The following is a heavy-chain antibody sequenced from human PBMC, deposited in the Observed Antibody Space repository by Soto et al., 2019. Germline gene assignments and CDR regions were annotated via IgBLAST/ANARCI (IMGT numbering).Heavy chain of an antibody. CDR2: IYWDDDQ. CDR1: GFSFSINGVA. V-gene: IGHV2-5*02. J-gene: IGHJ5*01. Sequence: QITLKESGPTLVKPTQTLTLTCTFSGFSFSINGVAVGWIRQPPGQALEWLALIYWDDDQRYNPSLKNRLTITKATSRNQVVLTMTHLDPVAAATYYGAHQRDVSGGFKSRGQGALVTVSS. CDR3: AHQRDVSGGFKS.